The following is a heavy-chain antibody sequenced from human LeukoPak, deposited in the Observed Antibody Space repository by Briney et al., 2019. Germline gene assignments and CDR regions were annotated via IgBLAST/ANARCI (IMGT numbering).Heavy chain of an antibody. V-gene: IGHV4-31*03. Sequence: SETLSLTCTVSGASISSGGYYWSWIRQHPGKGLEWIGYIYYTGTAYYNPSLKSRVTISVDTSENQFSLKLSSVTAADTAVYYCARDAGTDMTFYWYFDLWGRGTLVTVSS. CDR2: IYYTGTA. CDR3: ARDAGTDMTFYWYFDL. CDR1: GASISSGGYY. J-gene: IGHJ2*01.